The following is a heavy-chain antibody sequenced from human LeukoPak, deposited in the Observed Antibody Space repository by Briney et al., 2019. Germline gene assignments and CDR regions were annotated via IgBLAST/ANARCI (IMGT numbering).Heavy chain of an antibody. J-gene: IGHJ4*02. CDR2: ITTNTGNP. CDR3: ARDGNWNYPDY. Sequence: ASVKVSCTASGYTFTNYAINWVRQAPGQGLEWMGWITTNTGNPTYAQGFTGRFVFSLDTTVSTAYLQISSLKAEDTAIYYCARDGNWNYPDYWGQGSLVTVSS. D-gene: IGHD1-7*01. V-gene: IGHV7-4-1*02. CDR1: GYTFTNYA.